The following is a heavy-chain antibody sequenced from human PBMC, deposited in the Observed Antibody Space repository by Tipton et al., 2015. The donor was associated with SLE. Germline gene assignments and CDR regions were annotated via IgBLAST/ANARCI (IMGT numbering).Heavy chain of an antibody. CDR1: GGSVRSSY. Sequence: TLSLTCTVSGGSVRSSYWSWIRQPPGKGLEWIAYTYIGNTNYNPSLKSRVTISLDTSKNQFSLKLTSMTAADTAVYYCVRFTNWGSSWYFDLWGRGTLVTVSS. V-gene: IGHV4-59*02. CDR3: VRFTNWGSSWYFDL. D-gene: IGHD3-16*01. CDR2: TYIGNT. J-gene: IGHJ2*01.